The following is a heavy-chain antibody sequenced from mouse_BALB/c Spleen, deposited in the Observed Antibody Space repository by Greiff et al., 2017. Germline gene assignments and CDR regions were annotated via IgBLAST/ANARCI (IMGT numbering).Heavy chain of an antibody. CDR2: ISSGGSYT. J-gene: IGHJ1*01. Sequence: EVKFVESGGGLVKPGGSLKLSCAASGFTFSSYAMSWVRQSPEKRLEWVAEISSGGSYTYYPDTVTGRFTISRDNAKNTLYLEMSSLRSEDTAMYYCARVGTATVVATPYWYFDVWGAGTTVTVSS. V-gene: IGHV5-9-4*01. CDR3: ARVGTATVVATPYWYFDV. CDR1: GFTFSSYA. D-gene: IGHD1-1*01.